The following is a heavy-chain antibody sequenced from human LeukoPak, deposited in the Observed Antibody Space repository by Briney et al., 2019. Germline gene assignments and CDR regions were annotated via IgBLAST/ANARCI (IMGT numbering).Heavy chain of an antibody. D-gene: IGHD3-16*01. J-gene: IGHJ6*03. Sequence: SETLSLTCTVSGGSISSSSYYWGWIRQPPGKGLEWIGSIYYSGSTYYNPSLKSRVTISVDTSKNQFSLKLSSVTAADTAVYYCARVNGDYYYMDVWGKGTTVTISS. CDR2: IYYSGST. CDR3: ARVNGDYYYMDV. V-gene: IGHV4-39*01. CDR1: GGSISSSSYY.